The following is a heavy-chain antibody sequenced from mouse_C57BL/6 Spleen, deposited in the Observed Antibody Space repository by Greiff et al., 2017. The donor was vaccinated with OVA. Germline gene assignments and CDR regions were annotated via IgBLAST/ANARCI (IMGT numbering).Heavy chain of an antibody. CDR3: AIPRVYAMDY. V-gene: IGHV1-74*01. CDR2: IHPSASDT. Sequence: VQLQQPGAELVKPGASVKLSCKASGYTFTSYWMHWVKQRPGQGLEWIGRIHPSASDTNYNQKFKGKATLTVDKSSSTAYMQLSSLTAEDSAVYYCAIPRVYAMDYWGQGTTVTVSS. CDR1: GYTFTSYW. J-gene: IGHJ4*01.